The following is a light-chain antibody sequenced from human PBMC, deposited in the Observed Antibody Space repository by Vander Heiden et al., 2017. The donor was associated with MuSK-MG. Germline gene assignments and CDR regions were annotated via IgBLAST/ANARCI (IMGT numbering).Light chain of an antibody. CDR1: PSVSTF. V-gene: IGKV1-5*03. CDR2: KAS. CDR3: QQYRKYPRS. Sequence: DIPMTQSPSTLSASVGDRVTITCRASPSVSTFLAWYQQKPGKAPTLLIFKASSLERGVPSRFSGSGSETEFTLTISSLQPDDCATYYCQQYRKYPRSFGGGTKVEIK. J-gene: IGKJ4*01.